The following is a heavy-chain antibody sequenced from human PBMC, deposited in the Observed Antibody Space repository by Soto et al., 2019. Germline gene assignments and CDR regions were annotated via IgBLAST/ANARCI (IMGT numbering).Heavy chain of an antibody. V-gene: IGHV3-74*01. Sequence: EVQLVESGGGLVQPGGSLRLSCAASGFTFSSYWMHWVRQAAGKGLVWVSRINSDGSSTSYADSVKGRFTISRDNAKNTLYLLMDCLRAWYTPYYYCLTTIYITASWYWGQGFLVTVSS. J-gene: IGHJ4*02. CDR3: LTTIYITASWY. CDR2: INSDGSST. D-gene: IGHD1-1*01. CDR1: GFTFSSYW.